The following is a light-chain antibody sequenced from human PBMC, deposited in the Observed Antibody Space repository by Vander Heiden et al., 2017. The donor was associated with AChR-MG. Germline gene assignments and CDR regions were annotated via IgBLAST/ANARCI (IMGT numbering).Light chain of an antibody. Sequence: DIVMTQSPLSLPVTPGEPASISCRSSQSLLHSNGYNDLDWYLQKPGQCPQLLIYLGSNRAYGVPDRFSGRGSGTDFTLKISRVEAEDVGVYYCMQALQTPWTFGQGTKVEIK. CDR2: LGS. V-gene: IGKV2-28*01. CDR3: MQALQTPWT. J-gene: IGKJ1*01. CDR1: QSLLHSNGYND.